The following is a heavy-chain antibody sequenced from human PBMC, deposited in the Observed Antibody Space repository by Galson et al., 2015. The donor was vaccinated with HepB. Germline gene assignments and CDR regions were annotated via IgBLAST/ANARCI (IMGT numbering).Heavy chain of an antibody. V-gene: IGHV4-4*02. D-gene: IGHD3-22*01. CDR2: IHHNGRV. CDR1: GDSISSDKW. CDR3: VRLKRTSASPNSGTMIVVLRGFDY. Sequence: ETLSLTCAVSGDSISSDKWWSWVRQPPGKGLEWIGEIHHNGRVNYNPSLKSRVAISVDKSKNLFSLNLNSVTAADTAVYYCVRLKRTSASPNSGTMIVVLRGFDYWAREPWSPSPQ. J-gene: IGHJ4*02.